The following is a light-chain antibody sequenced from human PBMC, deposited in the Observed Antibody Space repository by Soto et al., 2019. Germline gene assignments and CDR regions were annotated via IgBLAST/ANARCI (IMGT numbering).Light chain of an antibody. CDR2: GAS. V-gene: IGKV3-20*01. J-gene: IGKJ5*01. Sequence: EIVMTQSPATLSVSPGERATLSCRASQSVSSNLAWYQQKPGQAPRLLIYGASNRASGVPARFSGSGSGTDFTLTISRLEPEDFAVYHCQQYGSSPLITFGQGTRLEIK. CDR1: QSVSSN. CDR3: QQYGSSPLIT.